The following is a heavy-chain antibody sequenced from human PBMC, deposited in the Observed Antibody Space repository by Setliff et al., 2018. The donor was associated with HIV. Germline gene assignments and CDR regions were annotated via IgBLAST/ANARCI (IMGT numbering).Heavy chain of an antibody. D-gene: IGHD7-27*01. Sequence: ASVKVSCKASGYTFTDDYMHWVRQAPGQGLEWMGWINPNSGGTNYAQKIQGRVTMTRDTSISTVYMELSRLSSDDTAVYYLARDRTSKNWGSRGYYYMDVWGKGTPVTVSS. CDR2: INPNSGGT. CDR3: ARDRTSKNWGSRGYYYMDV. CDR1: GYTFTDDY. J-gene: IGHJ6*03. V-gene: IGHV1-2*02.